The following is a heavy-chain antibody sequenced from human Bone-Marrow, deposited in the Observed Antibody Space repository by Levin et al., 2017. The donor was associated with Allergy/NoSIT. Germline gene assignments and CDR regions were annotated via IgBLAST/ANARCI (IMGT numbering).Heavy chain of an antibody. CDR1: GFNFGAYY. Sequence: GGSLRLSCAASGFNFGAYYMSWIRQAPGKGLEWIASISSGVLTTYYRESVRGRFTITRDNGKESAYLQMNSLRSEDTGVYFCASSIFDTSFPAPGSWGRGTLVTVSS. CDR3: ASSIFDTSFPAPGS. CDR2: ISSGVLTT. J-gene: IGHJ5*02. V-gene: IGHV3-11*04. D-gene: IGHD3-9*01.